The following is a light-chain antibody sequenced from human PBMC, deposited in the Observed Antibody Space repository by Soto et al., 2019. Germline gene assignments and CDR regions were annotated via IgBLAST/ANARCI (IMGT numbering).Light chain of an antibody. Sequence: QTVVTQEPSFSVSPGGTVTLTCALYSGSVSTTYYPTWYQQTPGQTPRTLIYSTNTRSSGVPERFSGSILGNKAALTITGAQADDESDYYCVLYMGSGIWLFGGGTKLTVL. CDR1: SGSVSTTYY. J-gene: IGLJ3*02. CDR2: STN. CDR3: VLYMGSGIWL. V-gene: IGLV8-61*01.